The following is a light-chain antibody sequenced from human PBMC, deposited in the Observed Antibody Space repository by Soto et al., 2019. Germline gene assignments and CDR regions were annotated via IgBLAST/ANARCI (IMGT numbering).Light chain of an antibody. V-gene: IGKV3-20*01. Sequence: EIVLTQSPGTLSLSPGERATLSCRASQSVNSNYLAWYQQKPCQRPRLLMYGASSRATVNPTRLSGRGPGTDFTLTISSLEPEEFAVYYCQQYDSSPRTFGGGTKVEIK. CDR1: QSVNSNY. CDR3: QQYDSSPRT. J-gene: IGKJ4*02. CDR2: GAS.